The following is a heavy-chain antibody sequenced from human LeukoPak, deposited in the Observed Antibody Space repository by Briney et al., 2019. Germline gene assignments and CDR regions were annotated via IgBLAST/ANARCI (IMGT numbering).Heavy chain of an antibody. Sequence: GGSLRPSCAASGXTFSSYWMYWVRQAPGKGLVWVSRINSDGKTTNYADSVKGRFTISRDNAKNTLYLQMNSLRAEDTAVYYCARDITLTRGGRSDYWGQGTLVTVSA. J-gene: IGHJ4*02. CDR3: ARDITLTRGGRSDY. CDR1: GXTFSSYW. CDR2: INSDGKTT. V-gene: IGHV3-74*01. D-gene: IGHD3-10*01.